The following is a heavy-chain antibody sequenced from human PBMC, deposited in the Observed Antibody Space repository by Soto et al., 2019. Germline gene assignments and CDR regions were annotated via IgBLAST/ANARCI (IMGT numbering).Heavy chain of an antibody. CDR2: IYHSGST. D-gene: IGHD2-2*01. CDR1: GGSINSGGYS. CDR3: DRVPGG. J-gene: IGHJ4*02. V-gene: IGHV4-30-2*01. Sequence: QLQLQESGSGLVKPSQTLSLTCAVYGGSINSGGYSWSWTRQPPGKGLEWIGYIYHSGSTYYNPSLRGRVTVSVDRTKNQFSLKLRSVTAADMDVYYCDRVPGGWGQGTLVTVSS.